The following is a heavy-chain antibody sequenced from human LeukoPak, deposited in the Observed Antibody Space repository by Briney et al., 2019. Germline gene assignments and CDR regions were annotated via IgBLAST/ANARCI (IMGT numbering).Heavy chain of an antibody. CDR2: IYYSGST. V-gene: IGHV4-39*07. CDR1: GGSISSSSYY. CDR3: ARKWGSGSHGVYFDY. J-gene: IGHJ4*02. Sequence: SETLSLTCTVSGGSISSSSYYWGWIRQPPGKGLEWIGSIYYSGSTYYNPSLKSRVTISVDTSKNQFSLKLSSVTAADTAVYYCARKWGSGSHGVYFDYWGQGTLVTVSS. D-gene: IGHD3-10*01.